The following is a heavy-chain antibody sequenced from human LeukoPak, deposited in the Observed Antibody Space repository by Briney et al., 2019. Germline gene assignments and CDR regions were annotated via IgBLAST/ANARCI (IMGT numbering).Heavy chain of an antibody. D-gene: IGHD3-16*01. CDR3: ARLVGVSPIDY. J-gene: IGHJ4*02. Sequence: GGSLRLSCVVSGFTFRSYAMYWVRQAPGKGLGGVSEISGSPENTYYAASVKGRFATSRDEYRNTLYLQIDSLRAEDTAVYYCARLVGVSPIDYWGQGTPVTVSS. CDR1: GFTFRSYA. CDR2: ISGSPENT. V-gene: IGHV3-23*01.